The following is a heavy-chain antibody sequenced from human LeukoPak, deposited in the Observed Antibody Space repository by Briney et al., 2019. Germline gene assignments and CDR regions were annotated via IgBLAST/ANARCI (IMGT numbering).Heavy chain of an antibody. D-gene: IGHD1-26*01. V-gene: IGHV4-34*01. CDR3: ARRALSGSYPRAFDY. CDR1: GGSFSGYY. J-gene: IGHJ4*02. CDR2: INHSGST. Sequence: PSETLSLTCAVYGGSFSGYYWSWIRQPPGKGLEWIGEINHSGSTNYNPSLKSRVTISVDTSKNQFSLKLSSATAADTAVYYCARRALSGSYPRAFDYWGQGTLVTVSS.